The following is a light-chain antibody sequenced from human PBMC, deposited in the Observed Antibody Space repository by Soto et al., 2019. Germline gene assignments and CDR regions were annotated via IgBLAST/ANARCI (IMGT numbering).Light chain of an antibody. CDR1: KLGDKY. J-gene: IGLJ2*01. Sequence: SYELTQPPSVSVSPGQTASVTCSGEKLGDKYACWYQQKSGQSPVLVIYQDTKRPSVVPERFSGSNSGKTAALTISGTQAMDEADYSCQAWASSTVVFGGGTKLPVL. CDR2: QDT. CDR3: QAWASSTVV. V-gene: IGLV3-1*01.